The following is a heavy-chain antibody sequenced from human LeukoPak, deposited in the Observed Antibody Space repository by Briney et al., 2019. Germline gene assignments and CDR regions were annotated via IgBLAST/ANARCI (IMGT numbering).Heavy chain of an antibody. CDR1: GFTFSTCA. CDR3: ARRSLEYSSPNPLDY. Sequence: GGSLRLSCAASGFTFSTCAMHWVRQAPGKGLEWVTVISYDGSNKYYADSVKGRFTISRDNSKNTLYLQMNSLKPEDTAVYYCARRSLEYSSPNPLDYWGQGTLVTVSS. J-gene: IGHJ4*02. CDR2: ISYDGSNK. V-gene: IGHV3-30-3*01. D-gene: IGHD6-6*01.